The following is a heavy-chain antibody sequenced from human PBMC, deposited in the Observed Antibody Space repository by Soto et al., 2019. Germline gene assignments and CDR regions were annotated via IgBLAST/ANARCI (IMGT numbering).Heavy chain of an antibody. CDR1: GFTFNSYA. J-gene: IGHJ4*02. V-gene: IGHV3-74*03. Sequence: EVQLLESGGGLVQPGGSLRLSCAASGFTFNSYAMSWVRQAPGKGLEWVSRINGDGTDTTYADSVKGRFTISRDNAKNTVYLQMNGLRAEDTAVYYCAREVGRGSGSYYLDYWGQETLVTVSS. CDR2: INGDGTDT. CDR3: AREVGRGSGSYYLDY. D-gene: IGHD3-16*01.